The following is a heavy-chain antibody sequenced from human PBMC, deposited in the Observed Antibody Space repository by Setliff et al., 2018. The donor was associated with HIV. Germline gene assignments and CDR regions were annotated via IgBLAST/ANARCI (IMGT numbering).Heavy chain of an antibody. CDR1: GGSISSGSYY. CDR2: IYSSGST. J-gene: IGHJ5*02. CDR3: AREGGTGRSSWYGAYWYDP. D-gene: IGHD6-13*01. Sequence: SETLSLTCTVSGGSISSGSYYWNWIRQPAGKGLEWIGHIYSSGSTNYNRSLKSRVTISLDTSKNQFSLRLTSVTAADTAVYYCAREGGTGRSSWYGAYWYDPWGQGTLVTVSS. V-gene: IGHV4-61*09.